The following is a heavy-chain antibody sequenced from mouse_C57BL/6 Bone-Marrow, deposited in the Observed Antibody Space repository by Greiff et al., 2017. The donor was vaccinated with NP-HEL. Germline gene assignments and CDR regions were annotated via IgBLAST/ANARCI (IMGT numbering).Heavy chain of an antibody. D-gene: IGHD4-1*01. V-gene: IGHV1-55*01. J-gene: IGHJ1*03. CDR2: IYPGSGST. Sequence: VQLQESGAELVKPGASVKMSCKASGYTFTSYWITWVKQRPGQGLEWIGDIYPGSGSTNYNEKFKSKATLTVDTSSSTAYMQLSSLTSEDSAVYYCLSWVYWYFDVWGTGTTVTVSS. CDR3: LSWVYWYFDV. CDR1: GYTFTSYW.